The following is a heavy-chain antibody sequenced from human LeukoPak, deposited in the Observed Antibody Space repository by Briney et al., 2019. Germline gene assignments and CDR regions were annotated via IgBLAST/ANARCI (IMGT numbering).Heavy chain of an antibody. CDR2: IWYDGSNK. CDR3: ARDLYQLPYYYYYGMDV. CDR1: GFTFSSYG. J-gene: IGHJ6*02. D-gene: IGHD2-2*01. V-gene: IGHV3-33*01. Sequence: GGSLRLSCAASGFTFSSYGMHWVRQAPGKGLEWVAVIWYDGSNKYYADSVKGRFTISRDNSKNTLYLQMNSLRAEDTALYYCARDLYQLPYYYYYGMDVWGQGTTVTVSS.